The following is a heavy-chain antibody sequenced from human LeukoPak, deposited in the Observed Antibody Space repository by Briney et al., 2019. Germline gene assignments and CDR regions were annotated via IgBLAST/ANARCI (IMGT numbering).Heavy chain of an antibody. CDR2: MHYDGRNI. CDR1: GFTLTSTC. CDR3: AKVTMGDVWFDP. V-gene: IGHV3-30*02. Sequence: GGSLTLTCAISGFTLTSTCMHWVRQPPGKGLEWVGFMHYDGRNILYADSVKGRFSISTDNSKNMVYLQMSSLRAEDTAVYYCAKVTMGDVWFDPWGQRTLVTVSS. J-gene: IGHJ5*02. D-gene: IGHD3-16*01.